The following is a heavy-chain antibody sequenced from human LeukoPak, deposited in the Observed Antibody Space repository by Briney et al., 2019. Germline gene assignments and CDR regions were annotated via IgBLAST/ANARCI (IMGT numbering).Heavy chain of an antibody. CDR1: GYSFTSYW. CDR2: IYPGDSDT. V-gene: IGHV5-51*01. CDR3: ARASQHSSGYYYPRFWDY. J-gene: IGHJ4*02. D-gene: IGHD3-22*01. Sequence: GESLKISCKGSGYSFTSYWIGWVRQMPGKGLEWMGIIYPGDSDTRYSPSFQGQVTISADKSISTAYLQWSSLKASDTAMYYCARASQHSSGYYYPRFWDYWGQGTLVTVPS.